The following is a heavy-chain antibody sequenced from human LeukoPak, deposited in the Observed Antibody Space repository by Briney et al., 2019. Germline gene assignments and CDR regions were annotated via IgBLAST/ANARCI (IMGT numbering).Heavy chain of an antibody. V-gene: IGHV1-46*01. CDR3: ARDRSPVYVIAVAGTQYFQH. J-gene: IGHJ1*01. Sequence: ASVKVSCKASGYTFTSYYMHWVRQAPGQGLEWMGIINPSGGSTSYAQKFQGRVTMTRDTSTSSVYMELSSLRSEDTAVYYCARDRSPVYVIAVAGTQYFQHWGQGTLVTVSS. D-gene: IGHD6-19*01. CDR1: GYTFTSYY. CDR2: INPSGGST.